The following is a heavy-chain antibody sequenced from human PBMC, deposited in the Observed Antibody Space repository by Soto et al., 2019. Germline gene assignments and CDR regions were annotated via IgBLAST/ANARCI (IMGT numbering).Heavy chain of an antibody. CDR3: ARDSRRLEPDYYYGMDV. Sequence: AVKVSCKASGGTFSSYAISWVRQAPGQGLEWMGGIIPIFGTANYAQKFQGRVTITADASTSTAYMELRSLRSEDTAVYYCARDSRRLEPDYYYGMDVWGQGTTVTVSS. D-gene: IGHD1-1*01. CDR2: IIPIFGTA. CDR1: GGTFSSYA. V-gene: IGHV1-69*13. J-gene: IGHJ6*02.